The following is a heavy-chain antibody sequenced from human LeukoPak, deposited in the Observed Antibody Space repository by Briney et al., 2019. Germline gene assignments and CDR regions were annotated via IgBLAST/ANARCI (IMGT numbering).Heavy chain of an antibody. J-gene: IGHJ6*03. V-gene: IGHV3-74*01. CDR3: GRIPPPPIFLGNYYYYYMDV. CDR2: INSDGSST. CDR1: GFTFSSYW. Sequence: GGSLRLSCAAAGFTFSSYWMHWVRQAPGKGLVWVSRINSDGSSTSYADSVKGRFTISRDNAKNTLYLQMNSLSAEDTPDYYRGRIPPPPIFLGNYYYYYMDVWGKGTTVTVSS. D-gene: IGHD3-9*01.